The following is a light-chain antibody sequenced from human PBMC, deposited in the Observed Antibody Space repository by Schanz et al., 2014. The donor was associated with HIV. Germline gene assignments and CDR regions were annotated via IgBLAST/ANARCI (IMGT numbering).Light chain of an antibody. CDR1: AFNVGQNY. V-gene: IGLV1-51*01. CDR3: TTWDSTLRAVV. J-gene: IGLJ2*01. CDR2: GTH. Sequence: QSVLTQPPSVSAAPGQRVTISCSGSAFNVGQNYVSWYQQLPGTAPKLLIYGTHDRLSEIPDRFSGSKTGTSATLAIVGLQTGDEADYYCTTWDSTLRAVVFGGGTQLTVL.